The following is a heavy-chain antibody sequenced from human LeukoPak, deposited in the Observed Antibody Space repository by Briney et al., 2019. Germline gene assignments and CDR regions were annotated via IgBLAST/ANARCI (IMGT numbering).Heavy chain of an antibody. D-gene: IGHD4-23*01. V-gene: IGHV4-59*01. CDR1: GGSISSYY. CDR2: IYYSGST. Sequence: SETLSLTCTVSGGSISSYYWSWIRQPPGKGLEWIGYIYYSGSTNYNPSLKSRVTISVDTSKNQFSLKLSSVTAADTAVYYCAREYGGNSGDHYFDYWGQGTLVTVSS. J-gene: IGHJ4*02. CDR3: AREYGGNSGDHYFDY.